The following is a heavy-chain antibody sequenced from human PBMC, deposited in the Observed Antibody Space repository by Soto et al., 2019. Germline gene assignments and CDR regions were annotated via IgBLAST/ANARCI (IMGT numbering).Heavy chain of an antibody. CDR3: ARDKMRENSGWYNEVDY. J-gene: IGHJ4*02. CDR1: GFTFSSYW. D-gene: IGHD6-19*01. CDR2: INSDGSST. V-gene: IGHV3-74*01. Sequence: EVQLVESGGGLVQPGGSLRLSCAASGFTFSSYWMHWVRQAPGKGLVWVSRINSDGSSTSYADSVKGRFTISRDNAKNTLYLQMNSLRAEDTAVYYCARDKMRENSGWYNEVDYWGQGTLVTVSS.